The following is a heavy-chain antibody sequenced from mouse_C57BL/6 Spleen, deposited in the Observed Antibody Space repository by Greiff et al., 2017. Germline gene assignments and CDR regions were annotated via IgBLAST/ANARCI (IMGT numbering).Heavy chain of an antibody. V-gene: IGHV2-9-1*01. Sequence: QVQLKESGPGLVAPSQSLSITCTVSGFSLTSYAISWVRQPPGKGLEWLGVIWTGGGTNYNSALKSSLSISKDNSNSQVFLKMNSLQADDTARYCCARDYGSSFAWFAYWGQGTLVTASA. CDR3: ARDYGSSFAWFAY. CDR2: IWTGGGT. D-gene: IGHD1-1*01. J-gene: IGHJ3*01. CDR1: GFSLTSYA.